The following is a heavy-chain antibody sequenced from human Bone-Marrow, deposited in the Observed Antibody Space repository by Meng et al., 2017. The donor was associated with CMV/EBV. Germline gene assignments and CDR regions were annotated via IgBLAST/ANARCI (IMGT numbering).Heavy chain of an antibody. Sequence: GGSLRLSCAASGFTFRTYWMSWVRLVPGKGLEWVANIKEDGSDKYYVDSVKGRFTISRDNAKNSLYLQMNSLRAEDTAVYYCAREGWPRGFDIWGQGTRVTGSS. J-gene: IGHJ3*02. D-gene: IGHD2-15*01. CDR1: GFTFRTYW. CDR2: IKEDGSDK. CDR3: AREGWPRGFDI. V-gene: IGHV3-7*01.